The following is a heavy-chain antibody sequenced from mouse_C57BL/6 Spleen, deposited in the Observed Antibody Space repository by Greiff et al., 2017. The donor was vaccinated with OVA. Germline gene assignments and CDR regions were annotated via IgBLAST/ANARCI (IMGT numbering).Heavy chain of an antibody. CDR2: ISNLAYSI. CDR1: GFTFSDYG. Sequence: EVHLVESGGGLVQPGGSLKLSCAASGFTFSDYGMAWVRQAPRKGPAWVAFISNLAYSIYYADTVTGRFTISRENAKNTLYLEMSSLRSEDTAMYYCARDYGTGYFDVWGTGTTVTVSS. D-gene: IGHD1-1*01. V-gene: IGHV5-15*01. CDR3: ARDYGTGYFDV. J-gene: IGHJ1*03.